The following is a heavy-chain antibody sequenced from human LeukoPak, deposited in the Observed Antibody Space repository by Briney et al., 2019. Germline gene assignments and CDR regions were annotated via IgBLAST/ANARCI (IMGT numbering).Heavy chain of an antibody. D-gene: IGHD3-22*01. CDR3: AEIQSSGYPTEG. CDR1: GGSISSSNW. Sequence: SGTLSLTCAVSGGSISSSNWWTWVRQPPGKGLEWIGEIYHSGSTNYNPSLKSRVTISVDKSNNQFSLKLSSVTAADTAVYYCAEIQSSGYPTEGWGQGTLVTVSS. V-gene: IGHV4-4*02. J-gene: IGHJ4*02. CDR2: IYHSGST.